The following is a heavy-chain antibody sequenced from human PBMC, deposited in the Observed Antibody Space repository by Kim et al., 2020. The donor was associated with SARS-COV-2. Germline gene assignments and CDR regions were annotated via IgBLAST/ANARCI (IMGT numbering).Heavy chain of an antibody. CDR2: IRSKANSYAT. CDR1: GFTFSGSA. Sequence: GGSLRLSCAASGFTFSGSAMHWVRQASGKGLEWVGRIRSKANSYATAYAASVKGRFTISRDDSKNTAYLQMNSLKTEDTAVYYCTRHFEPKYSSSWYYFDYWGQGTLVTVSS. CDR3: TRHFEPKYSSSWYYFDY. J-gene: IGHJ4*02. V-gene: IGHV3-73*01. D-gene: IGHD6-13*01.